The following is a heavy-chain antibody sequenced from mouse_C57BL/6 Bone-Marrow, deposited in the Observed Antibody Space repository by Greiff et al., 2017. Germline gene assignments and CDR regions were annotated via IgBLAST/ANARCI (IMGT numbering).Heavy chain of an antibody. V-gene: IGHV1-81*01. CDR2: IYPRSGNT. D-gene: IGHD2-3*01. CDR3: ARSPWLLRSDY. Sequence: VQLQQSGAELARPGASVKLSCTASGYTFTSYGISWVKQRTGQGLEWIGEIYPRSGNTYYNEKFKGKATLTADKSSSTAYMELRSLTSEDSSVYFCARSPWLLRSDYWGQGTTLTVSA. CDR1: GYTFTSYG. J-gene: IGHJ2*01.